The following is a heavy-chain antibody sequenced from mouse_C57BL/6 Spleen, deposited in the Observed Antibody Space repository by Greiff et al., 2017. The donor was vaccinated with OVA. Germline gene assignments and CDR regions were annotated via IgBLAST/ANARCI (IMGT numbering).Heavy chain of an antibody. D-gene: IGHD1-1*01. CDR1: GFTFSDYY. CDR2: INYDGSST. CDR3: ARYYYGSGYFDY. J-gene: IGHJ2*01. Sequence: EVQRVESEGGLVQPGSSMKLSCTASGFTFSDYYMAWVRQVPEKGLEWVANINYDGSSTYYLDSLKSRFIISRDNAKNILYLQMSSLKSEDTATYYCARYYYGSGYFDYWGQGTTLTVSS. V-gene: IGHV5-16*01.